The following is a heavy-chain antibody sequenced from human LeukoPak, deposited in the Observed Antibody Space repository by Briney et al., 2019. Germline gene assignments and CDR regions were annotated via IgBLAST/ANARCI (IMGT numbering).Heavy chain of an antibody. CDR3: AGHQGGYYAGYFDY. CDR1: GGSISSYY. CDR2: IYTSGST. D-gene: IGHD3-3*01. V-gene: IGHV4-4*09. J-gene: IGHJ4*02. Sequence: SETLSLTCTVSGGSISSYYWSWIRQPPGKGLEWIGYIYTSGSTNYNPSLKSRVTISVDTSKNQFSLKLSSVTAADTAVYYCAGHQGGYYAGYFDYWGQGTLVTVSS.